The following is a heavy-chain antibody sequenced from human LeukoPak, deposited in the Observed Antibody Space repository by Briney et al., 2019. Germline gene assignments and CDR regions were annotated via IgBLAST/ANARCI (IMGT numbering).Heavy chain of an antibody. J-gene: IGHJ4*02. CDR1: GGTFSSYA. Sequence: ASVNVSCKASGGTFSSYAISWVRQAPGQGLEWMGGIIPIFGTANYAQKFQGRVTITADESTSTAYMELSSLRSEDTAVYYCARGHVYGSGSYPSWGQGTLVTVSS. D-gene: IGHD3-10*01. CDR2: IIPIFGTA. V-gene: IGHV1-69*13. CDR3: ARGHVYGSGSYPS.